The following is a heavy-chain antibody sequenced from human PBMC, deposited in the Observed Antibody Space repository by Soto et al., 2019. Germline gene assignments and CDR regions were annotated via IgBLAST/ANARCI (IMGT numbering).Heavy chain of an antibody. J-gene: IGHJ6*04. V-gene: IGHV1-18*01. Sequence: PSVKVSCKASGYTFTSYGISWVRQAPGQGLEWMGWISAYNGNTNYAQKLQGRVTMTTDTSTSTAYMELSSLRSDDTAVYYCDRGGNSGSGWYAMDVWGKGTTVTVSS. CDR3: DRGGNSGSGWYAMDV. CDR2: ISAYNGNT. D-gene: IGHD6-19*01. CDR1: GYTFTSYG.